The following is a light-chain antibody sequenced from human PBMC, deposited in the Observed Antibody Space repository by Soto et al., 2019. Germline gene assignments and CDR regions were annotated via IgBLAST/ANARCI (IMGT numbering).Light chain of an antibody. CDR1: SGHSSYA. CDR3: QTWGPGFVL. V-gene: IGLV4-69*01. CDR2: LDSDGSH. J-gene: IGLJ3*02. Sequence: QPVLTQSPSASASLGASVKLTCTLSSGHSSYAIAWHQQQPEKGPRYLMKLDSDGSHSKGDGIPDRFSGSSSGAERYLTISSLQSEDEADYYCQTWGPGFVLFGGGTQLTVL.